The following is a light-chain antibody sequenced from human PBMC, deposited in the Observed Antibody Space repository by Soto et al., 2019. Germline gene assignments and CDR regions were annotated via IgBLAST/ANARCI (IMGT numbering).Light chain of an antibody. CDR2: GNT. Sequence: QSVLTQPPSVSGAPGQRVTISCTGSSSNIGAGYDVHWYQQLPGRPHKLLIYGNTNRPSGVPHRFSGSKSGSSASLASTGLQAEDEADYYCLSFDSSLSVVFGGGTKLTVL. J-gene: IGLJ2*01. CDR3: LSFDSSLSVV. CDR1: SSNIGAGYD. V-gene: IGLV1-40*01.